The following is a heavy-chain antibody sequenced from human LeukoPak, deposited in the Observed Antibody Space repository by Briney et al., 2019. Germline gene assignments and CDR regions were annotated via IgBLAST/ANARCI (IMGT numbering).Heavy chain of an antibody. CDR1: DGSISSNNYF. CDR2: IRYSGTT. J-gene: IGHJ5*02. Sequence: SETLSLTCNVSDGSISSNNYFWGWIRRPPGKGLEWIGSIRYSGTTYYHPSLKSRVTLSVNTSKNQFSLNLSSLTAADTAVYYCATSDTVSTYNWFDPWDQGTLVTVS. V-gene: IGHV4-39*01. D-gene: IGHD5/OR15-5a*01. CDR3: ATSDTVSTYNWFDP.